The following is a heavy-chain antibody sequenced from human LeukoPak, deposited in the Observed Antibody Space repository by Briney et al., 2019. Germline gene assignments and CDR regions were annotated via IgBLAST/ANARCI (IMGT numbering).Heavy chain of an antibody. CDR3: TTAPAYCGGDCYVAFDI. CDR2: IKSKTDGGTT. D-gene: IGHD2-21*02. CDR1: GFTFSNAW. J-gene: IGHJ3*02. V-gene: IGHV3-15*01. Sequence: PGGSLRLSCAASGFTFSNAWMSWVRQAPGKGLEWVGRIKSKTDGGTTDYAAPVKGRFTISRDDSKNTLYLQMNSLKTEDTAVYYCTTAPAYCGGDCYVAFDIWGQGTMVTVSS.